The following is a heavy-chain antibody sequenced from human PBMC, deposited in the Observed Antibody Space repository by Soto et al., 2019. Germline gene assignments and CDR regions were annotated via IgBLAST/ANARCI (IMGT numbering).Heavy chain of an antibody. CDR1: GFSLSTHTVG. D-gene: IGHD3-9*01. V-gene: IGHV2-5*02. J-gene: IGHJ4*02. CDR3: AHIVPFDYRGYNFEF. CDR2: IYWDEDK. Sequence: QITLKESGPTLVKPTQTLTLTCTFSGFSLSTHTVGVAWIRQPPGKALEWLALIYWDEDKRYSPSLKSRLTIPQDTCTSPVVLTMTNMDPVDTATYYCAHIVPFDYRGYNFEFWGQGILVTVSS.